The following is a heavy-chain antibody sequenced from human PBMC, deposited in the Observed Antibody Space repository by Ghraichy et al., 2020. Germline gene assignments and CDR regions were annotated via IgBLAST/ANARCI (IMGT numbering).Heavy chain of an antibody. CDR2: INHSGTT. CDR1: GGSISSSNW. D-gene: IGHD6-13*01. Sequence: SETLSLTCVLTGGSISSSNWWSWVRQPPGKGLEWIGDINHSGTTYYNPSLKSRVTISVDKANNQFSLKLTSVTAADTAVYCCARQPAGTMREFAFDYWGQGTLVTVSS. J-gene: IGHJ4*02. CDR3: ARQPAGTMREFAFDY. V-gene: IGHV4-4*01.